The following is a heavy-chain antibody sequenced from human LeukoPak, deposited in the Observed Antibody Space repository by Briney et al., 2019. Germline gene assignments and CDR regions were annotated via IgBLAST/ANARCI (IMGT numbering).Heavy chain of an antibody. CDR2: INPSTSST. V-gene: IGHV1-46*01. CDR3: ARDQHYQLPFDY. D-gene: IGHD2-2*01. J-gene: IGHJ4*02. CDR1: GNTSTSYY. Sequence: ATLTLSCTASGNTSTSYYLSWVRHAPVQELEWMGMINPSTSSTSYAQKFQGRVTMTRDTSTSTVYRELSSLRSEATAEYYCARDQHYQLPFDYWGRGTLVTVSS.